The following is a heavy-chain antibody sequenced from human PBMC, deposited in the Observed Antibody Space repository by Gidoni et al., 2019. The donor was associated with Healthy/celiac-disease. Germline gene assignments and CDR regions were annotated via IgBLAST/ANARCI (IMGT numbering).Heavy chain of an antibody. CDR3: AKDWDDSSGYYYDAFDI. V-gene: IGHV3-23*01. CDR2: ISGSGGST. D-gene: IGHD3-22*01. Sequence: EVQLLESGGGLVQPGGSLRLSCAASGFTFSSYAMSWVRQAPGKGLEWVSAISGSGGSTYYADSVKGRFTISRDNSKNTLYLQMNSLRAEDTAVYYCAKDWDDSSGYYYDAFDIWGQGTMVTVSS. J-gene: IGHJ3*02. CDR1: GFTFSSYA.